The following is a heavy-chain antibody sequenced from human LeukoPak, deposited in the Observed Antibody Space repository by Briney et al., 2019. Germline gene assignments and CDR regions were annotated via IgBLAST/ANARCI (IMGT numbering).Heavy chain of an antibody. J-gene: IGHJ6*03. CDR3: AGRLTAPMDA. D-gene: IGHD5-18*01. Sequence: GGSLRLSCAASGFTFSSYSMNWVRQAPGKGLEWVPYIGSSSSTIYYADSVEGRFTISRDNAKNSLYLQMNSLRAEDTAVYYCAGRLTAPMDAWGKGTTVTVSS. V-gene: IGHV3-48*04. CDR1: GFTFSSYS. CDR2: IGSSSSTI.